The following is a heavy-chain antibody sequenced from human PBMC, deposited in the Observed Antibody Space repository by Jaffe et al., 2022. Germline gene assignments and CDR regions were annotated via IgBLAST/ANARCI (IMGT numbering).Heavy chain of an antibody. J-gene: IGHJ3*02. CDR2: ISWNSGSI. CDR3: AKDYRIEGFRESPGDAFDI. CDR1: GFTFDDYA. V-gene: IGHV3-9*01. D-gene: IGHD3-10*01. Sequence: EVQLVESGGGLVQPGRSLRLSCAASGFTFDDYAMHWVRQAPGKGLEWVSGISWNSGSIGYADSVKGRFTISRDNAKNSLYLQMNSLRAEDTALYYCAKDYRIEGFRESPGDAFDIWGQGTMVTVSS.